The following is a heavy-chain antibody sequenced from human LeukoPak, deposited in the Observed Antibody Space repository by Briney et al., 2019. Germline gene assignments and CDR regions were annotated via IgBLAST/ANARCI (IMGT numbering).Heavy chain of an antibody. V-gene: IGHV1-3*01. Sequence: GASVKVSCKASGYTFTSYAMHWVRQAPGQRLEWMGWINAGNGNTKYSQKFQGRVTITRDTSASTAYMELSSLRSEDTAVYYCARDFGCKRGTCPWGYWGQGTLVTVSS. CDR2: INAGNGNT. CDR3: ARDFGCKRGTCPWGY. CDR1: GYTFTSYA. J-gene: IGHJ4*02. D-gene: IGHD3-16*01.